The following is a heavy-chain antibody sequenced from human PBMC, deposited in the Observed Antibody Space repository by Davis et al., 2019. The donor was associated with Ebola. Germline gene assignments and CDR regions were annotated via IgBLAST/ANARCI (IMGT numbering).Heavy chain of an antibody. CDR2: ISGSGGDP. Sequence: GESLKISCAASGFTFSSYWMHWVRQAPGKGLEWVSRISGSGGDPHYADSVKGRFTISRDNYKNTLYLQMNSLRAEDTAVFYCAKRATVKVAGANYYNAMDVWGKGTTVTVSS. CDR1: GFTFSSYW. D-gene: IGHD6-19*01. J-gene: IGHJ6*04. V-gene: IGHV3-23*01. CDR3: AKRATVKVAGANYYNAMDV.